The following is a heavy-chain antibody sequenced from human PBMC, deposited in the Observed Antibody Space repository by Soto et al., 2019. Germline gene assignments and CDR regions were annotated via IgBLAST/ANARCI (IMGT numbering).Heavy chain of an antibody. V-gene: IGHV5-51*01. CDR3: ARQGGMDV. Sequence: GESLKISCKGSGYRFTNNWIGWVRQMPVKGLEWMGIIYPGDSDTRYSPSFQGQVSISVDKSISTAYLQWSSLKASDTAMYYCARQGGMDVWGQGTTVTVSS. CDR2: IYPGDSDT. CDR1: GYRFTNNW. J-gene: IGHJ6*02.